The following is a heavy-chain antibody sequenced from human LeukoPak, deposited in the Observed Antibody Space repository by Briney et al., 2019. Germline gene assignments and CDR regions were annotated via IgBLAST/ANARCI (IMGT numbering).Heavy chain of an antibody. CDR1: GFTLSSNY. CDR2: IYSGGST. CDR3: GKGGGFGKYYFDY. V-gene: IGHV3-66*01. Sequence: GGSLRLSCAASGFTLSSNYVGWVRQAPGKGLEWVSHIYSGGSTYHTDSVKGRFTISRDTSENMVFLQMNGLRPEDTAVYYWGKGGGFGKYYFDYWGQGTPVTVSS. D-gene: IGHD3-16*01. J-gene: IGHJ4*02.